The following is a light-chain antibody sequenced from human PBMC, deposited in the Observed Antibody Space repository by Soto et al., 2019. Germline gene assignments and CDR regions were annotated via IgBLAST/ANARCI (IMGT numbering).Light chain of an antibody. V-gene: IGKV1-13*02. CDR1: QGISSA. Sequence: AIQLTQSPSSLSASVGDRVTITCRASQGISSALAWYQHKPGRAPRLLIYDASSLQSGVPSRFSGSGSGTDFTLTISSLRPEDFATYYCQQFQSYALTFGGGTKLEIK. CDR3: QQFQSYALT. CDR2: DAS. J-gene: IGKJ4*01.